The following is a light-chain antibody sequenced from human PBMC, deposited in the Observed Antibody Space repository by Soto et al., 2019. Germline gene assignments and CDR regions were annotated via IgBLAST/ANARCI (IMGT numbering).Light chain of an antibody. CDR3: QQYDDRPT. V-gene: IGKV1-33*01. Sequence: DIQLTQSPSSLSASVGDRVTITCQASQDISDFLNWYQQKPGKAPTLVIYEASNLEKGVPSRFSGSGFGTDFAFTITSLQPEDFATYYCQQYDDRPTFGQGTKLEIK. J-gene: IGKJ1*01. CDR1: QDISDF. CDR2: EAS.